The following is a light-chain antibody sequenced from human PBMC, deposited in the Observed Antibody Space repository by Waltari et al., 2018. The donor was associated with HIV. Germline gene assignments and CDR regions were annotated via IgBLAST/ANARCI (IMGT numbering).Light chain of an antibody. Sequence: DIVLTQSPDSLAVSLGERATINCRSSTSVLNSANKENYLAWYQQKPGQPPKLLIYWASTRESGVPDRFSGRASGTDFTLTISSLQAEDVAVYYCQQYYSSPFGFGPGTRVDIK. CDR2: WAS. CDR3: QQYYSSPFG. V-gene: IGKV4-1*01. J-gene: IGKJ3*01. CDR1: TSVLNSANKENY.